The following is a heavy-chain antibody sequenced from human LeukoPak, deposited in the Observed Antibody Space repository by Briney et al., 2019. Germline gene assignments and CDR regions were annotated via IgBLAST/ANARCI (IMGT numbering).Heavy chain of an antibody. V-gene: IGHV4-4*07. Sequence: SETLSLTCTVSGASISNLYLSWIRQPAGKGLEWIGRLYDSGSTNYNPSLKSRVTMSVDASTNQFFLKMTSVTAADTGVYSCARDSGTTGEVKFDPWGRGTLVTVSS. J-gene: IGHJ5*02. CDR2: LYDSGST. CDR3: ARDSGTTGEVKFDP. D-gene: IGHD3-10*01. CDR1: GASISNLY.